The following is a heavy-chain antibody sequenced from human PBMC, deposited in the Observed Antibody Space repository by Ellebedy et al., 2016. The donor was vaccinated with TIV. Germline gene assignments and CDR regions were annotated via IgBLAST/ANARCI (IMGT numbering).Heavy chain of an antibody. V-gene: IGHV1-46*04. CDR1: GYTFTSYY. CDR2: ISPSGDST. J-gene: IGHJ4*02. Sequence: ASVKVSCKASGYTFTSYYVHWVRQALGQGLEWMGRISPSGDSTIYAQNLQGRVTVTRDTSTSTVYMELSSLRSEDTAVYYCARDGHNWNFDYWGQGTLVTVSS. CDR3: ARDGHNWNFDY. D-gene: IGHD1-1*01.